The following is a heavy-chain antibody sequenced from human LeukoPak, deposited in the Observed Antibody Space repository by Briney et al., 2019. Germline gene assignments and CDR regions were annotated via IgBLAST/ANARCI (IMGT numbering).Heavy chain of an antibody. CDR2: ISYDGSNK. CDR3: AKGGRFLEWLLSLKGDYFDY. D-gene: IGHD3-3*01. Sequence: GGSLRLSCAASGFTFSSYGMHWVRQAPGKGLEWVAAISYDGSNKYYADSVKGRFTISRDNSKNTLYLQMNSLRAEDTAVYYCAKGGRFLEWLLSLKGDYFDYWGQGTLVTVSS. V-gene: IGHV3-30*18. J-gene: IGHJ4*02. CDR1: GFTFSSYG.